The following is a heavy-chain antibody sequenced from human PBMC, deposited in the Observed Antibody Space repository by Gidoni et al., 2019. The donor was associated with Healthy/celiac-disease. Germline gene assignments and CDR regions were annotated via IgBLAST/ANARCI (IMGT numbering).Heavy chain of an antibody. V-gene: IGHV3-49*02. CDR3: TRDPRVVPAASYYYYYYGMDV. J-gene: IGHJ6*02. Sequence: GKGLEWVGFIRSKAYGGTTEYAASVKGRFTISRDDSKSIAYLQMNSLKTEYTAVYYCTRDPRVVPAASYYYYYYGMDVWGQGTTVTVSS. D-gene: IGHD2-2*01. CDR2: IRSKAYGGTT.